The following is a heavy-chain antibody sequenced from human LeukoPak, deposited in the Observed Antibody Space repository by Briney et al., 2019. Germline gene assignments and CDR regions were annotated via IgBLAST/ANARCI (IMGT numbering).Heavy chain of an antibody. V-gene: IGHV3-30*02. CDR3: AAEVVPAAISPPD. Sequence: GGSLRLSCAASGFTFSSYGMHWVRQAPGKGLEWVAFIRYDGSNKYYADSVKGRFTISRDNSKNTLYLQMNSLRAEDTAVYYCAAEVVPAAISPPDWGQGTLVTVSS. CDR2: IRYDGSNK. D-gene: IGHD2-2*02. J-gene: IGHJ4*02. CDR1: GFTFSSYG.